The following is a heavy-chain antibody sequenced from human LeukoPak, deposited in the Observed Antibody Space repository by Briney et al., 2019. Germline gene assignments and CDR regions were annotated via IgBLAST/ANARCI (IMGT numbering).Heavy chain of an antibody. CDR2: IYYSGST. CDR3: ARQVEYYYDSSGYYYFDY. Sequence: SETLSLTCTVSGGSISSSSYYWGWIRQPPGKGLEWIGSIYYSGSTYYNPSLKSRVTISVDTSKNQFSLKPSSVTAADTAVYYCARQVEYYYDSSGYYYFDYWGQGTLVTVSS. CDR1: GGSISSSSYY. J-gene: IGHJ4*02. V-gene: IGHV4-39*01. D-gene: IGHD3-22*01.